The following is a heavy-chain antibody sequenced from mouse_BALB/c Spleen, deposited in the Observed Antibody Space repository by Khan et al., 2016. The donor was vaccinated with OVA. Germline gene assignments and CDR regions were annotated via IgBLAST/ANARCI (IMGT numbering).Heavy chain of an antibody. D-gene: IGHD2-14*01. CDR2: IIPSSDYS. Sequence: VKLQQSGAELARPGASVKMSCKASGYTFTTYTIHWVKQRPGQGLEWIGYIIPSSDYSNYNQKFKDKATLTADKSSTTAYMQLSSLTSEDSAVYYCAREGAYYRSDGWFAYWGQGTLVTVSA. V-gene: IGHV1-4*01. CDR3: AREGAYYRSDGWFAY. J-gene: IGHJ3*01. CDR1: GYTFTTYT.